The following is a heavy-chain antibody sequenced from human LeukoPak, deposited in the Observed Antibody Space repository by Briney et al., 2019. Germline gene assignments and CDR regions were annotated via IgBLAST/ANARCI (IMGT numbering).Heavy chain of an antibody. V-gene: IGHV1-2*02. CDR2: MNPKSGGT. Sequence: VASVKVSCKASGYTFTGYYVHWVRQAPGQGLEWMGWMNPKSGGTNYAQKFQGRVTMTRDTSISTAYMELSRLRSDDTAVYYCATLGYCSGGSCYPFDYWGQGTLVTVSS. D-gene: IGHD2-15*01. CDR1: GYTFTGYY. J-gene: IGHJ4*02. CDR3: ATLGYCSGGSCYPFDY.